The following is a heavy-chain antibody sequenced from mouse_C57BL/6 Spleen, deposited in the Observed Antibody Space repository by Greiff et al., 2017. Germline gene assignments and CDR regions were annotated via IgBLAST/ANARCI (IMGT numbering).Heavy chain of an antibody. CDR2: IYPGSGST. CDR1: GYTFTSYW. D-gene: IGHD2-4*01. V-gene: IGHV1-55*01. CDR3: ARRDDYDGYFDV. Sequence: QVQLQQPGAELVKPGASVKMSCKASGYTFTSYWITWVKQRPGQGLEWIGDIYPGSGSTNYNEKFKSKAKLTVDTSSSTAYMQLSSLTSEDSAVYYCARRDDYDGYFDVWGTGTTVTVSS. J-gene: IGHJ1*03.